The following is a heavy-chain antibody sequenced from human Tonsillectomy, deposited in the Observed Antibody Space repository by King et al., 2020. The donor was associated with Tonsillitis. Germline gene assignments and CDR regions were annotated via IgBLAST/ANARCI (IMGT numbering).Heavy chain of an antibody. V-gene: IGHV4-39*01. CDR2: MYSSGTI. Sequence: QLQESGPGVVKPSETLSLTCIVSGASISSGDHFWAWIRQPPGKGLEGIGYMYSSGTIFYNPSPRSRITISGGTSENRFSLKLLSVTAADTAVYFCARYVSGTFDYWGQGALVTVSS. D-gene: IGHD1-26*01. CDR1: GASISSGDHF. CDR3: ARYVSGTFDY. J-gene: IGHJ4*02.